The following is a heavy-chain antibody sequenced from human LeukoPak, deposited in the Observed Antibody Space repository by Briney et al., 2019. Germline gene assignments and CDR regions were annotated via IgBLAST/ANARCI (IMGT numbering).Heavy chain of an antibody. CDR3: AKVSYQGTXAFDY. J-gene: IGHJ4*02. V-gene: IGHV3-23*01. CDR1: GFTFSNFD. CDR2: ISSNTGGT. D-gene: IGHD2-2*01. Sequence: PGGSLRLSCAASGFTFSNFDMSWVRQAPAKGLNWVSAISSNTGGTTYADSVKGRFTISRDNSRNILYLEMNSLRADDTALYYCAKVSYQGTXAFDYXGQGALVTVSS.